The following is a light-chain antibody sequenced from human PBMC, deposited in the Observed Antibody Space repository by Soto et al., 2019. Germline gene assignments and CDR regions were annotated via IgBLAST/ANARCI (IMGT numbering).Light chain of an antibody. CDR3: QQYGNSPIT. J-gene: IGKJ5*01. CDR2: GAS. CDR1: QSVSSNN. Sequence: ETVLTQSPGTLSLSPGERATLSCRASQSVSSNNLAWYQQKPGRAPRLLIYGASSRATDIPDRFSGSGSGTDFTLTISRLEPEDFAVYDCQQYGNSPITFGQGTRLEIK. V-gene: IGKV3-20*01.